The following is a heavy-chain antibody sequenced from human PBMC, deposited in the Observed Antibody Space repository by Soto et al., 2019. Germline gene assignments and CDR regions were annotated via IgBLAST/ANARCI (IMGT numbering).Heavy chain of an antibody. Sequence: ASVKVSCKASGYTFTSYGISWVRQAPGQGLEWMGWISAYNGNTNYAQKLQGRVTMTTDTSTSTAYMELRSLRSDDTAVYYCARVVRIAAAGQGWLDPWGQGTLVTVSS. J-gene: IGHJ5*02. CDR2: ISAYNGNT. CDR1: GYTFTSYG. D-gene: IGHD6-13*01. CDR3: ARVVRIAAAGQGWLDP. V-gene: IGHV1-18*01.